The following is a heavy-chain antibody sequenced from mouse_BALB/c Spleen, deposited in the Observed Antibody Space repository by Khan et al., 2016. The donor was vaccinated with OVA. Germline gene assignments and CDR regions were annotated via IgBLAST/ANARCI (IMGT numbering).Heavy chain of an antibody. V-gene: IGHV1S134*01. D-gene: IGHD3-3*01. CDR1: GFTFTSYG. CDR2: IYPGNGYT. CDR3: AADSSRTFFDY. J-gene: IGHJ2*01. Sequence: VQLKQSGAELGRPGSSVKLSCKTSGFTFTSYGIKWVKQRPGQGLEWIGYIYPGNGYTVYNEKFQGKATLTSDTSSSTAYMQLRSLTSEDSAICFSAADSSRTFFDYWGPGTTLTSSS.